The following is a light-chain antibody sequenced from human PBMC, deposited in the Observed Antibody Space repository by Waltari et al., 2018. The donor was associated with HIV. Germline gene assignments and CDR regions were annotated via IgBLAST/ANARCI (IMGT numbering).Light chain of an antibody. CDR2: EVS. Sequence: SALPQPAPVSGSPGQWLTIPFPGTSIDVGGCTDVSWYQQHPGKAPNLMIYEVSNRPAGGSHRFSGSKSGNTASLTISGLQPEDEADYYCNSYTSISTWVFGGGTKLTVL. CDR1: SIDVGGCTD. CDR3: NSYTSISTWV. J-gene: IGLJ3*02. V-gene: IGLV2-14*01.